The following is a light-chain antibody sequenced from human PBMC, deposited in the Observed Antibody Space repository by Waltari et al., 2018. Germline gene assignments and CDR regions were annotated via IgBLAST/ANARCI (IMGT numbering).Light chain of an antibody. Sequence: SYELTQPPSVSVSPGQTATIPCSATKLEDKYVCWYQQKPGQPPVLVIYQDSKRPPGIPERFSGSNSGNTATLTISGTQPLDEADYYCQTWDDTTVFGSGTRISVL. CDR2: QDS. CDR1: KLEDKY. CDR3: QTWDDTTV. J-gene: IGLJ1*01. V-gene: IGLV3-1*01.